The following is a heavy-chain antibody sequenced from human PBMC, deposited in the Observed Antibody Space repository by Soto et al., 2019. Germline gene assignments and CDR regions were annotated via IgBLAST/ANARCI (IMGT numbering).Heavy chain of an antibody. V-gene: IGHV4-34*01. Sequence: SETLSLTCAVYGGSFSGYYWSWIRQPPGKGLEWIGEINHSGSTNYNPSLKSRVTISVGTSKNQFSLKLSSVTAADTAVYYCARKPEKYYDFWSGYYTGSDWFDPWGQGTLVTVSS. CDR3: ARKPEKYYDFWSGYYTGSDWFDP. D-gene: IGHD3-3*01. CDR2: INHSGST. J-gene: IGHJ5*02. CDR1: GGSFSGYY.